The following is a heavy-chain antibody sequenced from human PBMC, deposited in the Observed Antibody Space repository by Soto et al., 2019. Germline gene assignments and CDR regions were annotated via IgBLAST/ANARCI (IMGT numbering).Heavy chain of an antibody. CDR3: ARGQKSGNYFLSDFDY. V-gene: IGHV1-3*01. CDR2: INAGNANT. CDR1: GYTFTNYA. D-gene: IGHD3-22*01. J-gene: IGHJ4*02. Sequence: QVQLVQSGAEVKKPGASVKISCKASGYTFTNYAVHWVRQAPGQRLEWMGWINAGNANTKYSQMFQDRVTITGDTXAXTTCVDLSSLRSEDTAVYDCARGQKSGNYFLSDFDYWGQGTLVTVSS.